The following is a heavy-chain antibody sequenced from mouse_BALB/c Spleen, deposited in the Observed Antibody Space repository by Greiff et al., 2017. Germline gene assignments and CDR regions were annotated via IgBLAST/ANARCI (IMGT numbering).Heavy chain of an antibody. V-gene: IGHV5-12-1*01. D-gene: IGHD2-3*01. CDR1: GFAFSSYD. J-gene: IGHJ4*01. Sequence: EVHLVESGGGLVKPGGSLKLSCAASGFAFSSYDMSWVRQTPEKRLEWVAYISSGGGSTYYPDTVKGRFTISRDNAKNTLYLQMSSLKSEDTAMYYCARHEDGWSYAMDYWGQGTSVTVSS. CDR2: ISSGGGST. CDR3: ARHEDGWSYAMDY.